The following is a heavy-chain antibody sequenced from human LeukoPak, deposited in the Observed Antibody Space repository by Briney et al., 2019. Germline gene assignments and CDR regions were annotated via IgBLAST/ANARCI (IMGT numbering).Heavy chain of an antibody. CDR2: ISYDGSNK. CDR1: GFTFSSYG. Sequence: GGSLRLSCAASGFTFSSYGMHWVRQAPGKGLEWVAVISYDGSNKYYADSVKGRFTISRDNSKNTLYLQMNNLRAEDTAVYYCARDQGYDILTGYYPSIDYWGQGTLVTVSS. V-gene: IGHV3-30*19. J-gene: IGHJ4*02. D-gene: IGHD3-9*01. CDR3: ARDQGYDILTGYYPSIDY.